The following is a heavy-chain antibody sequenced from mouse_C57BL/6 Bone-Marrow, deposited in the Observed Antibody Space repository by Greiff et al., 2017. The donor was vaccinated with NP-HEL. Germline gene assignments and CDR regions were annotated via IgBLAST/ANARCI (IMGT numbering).Heavy chain of an antibody. Sequence: EVKLVESGPGLVKPSQSLSLTCSVTGYSITSGYYWNWIRQFPGNKLEWMGYISYDGSNNYNPSLKNRISITRDTSKNQFFLKLNSVTTEDTATYYCARESTGTFAYWGQGTLVTVSA. D-gene: IGHD4-1*02. CDR3: ARESTGTFAY. CDR1: GYSITSGYY. J-gene: IGHJ3*01. CDR2: ISYDGSN. V-gene: IGHV3-6*01.